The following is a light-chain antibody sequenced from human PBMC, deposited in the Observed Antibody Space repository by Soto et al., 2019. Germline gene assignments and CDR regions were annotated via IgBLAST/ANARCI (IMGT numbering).Light chain of an antibody. CDR3: SSYTSSSTHGV. CDR2: EVS. V-gene: IGLV2-14*01. J-gene: IGLJ3*02. CDR1: SSDVGGYNY. Sequence: QSVLTQPASVSGSPGQSITISCTGTSSDVGGYNYVSWYQQHPGKAPKLMIYEVSNRPSGVSNRFSGSKSGNTASLTISGLQAEDAADYYCSSYTSSSTHGVFGGGTKVTVL.